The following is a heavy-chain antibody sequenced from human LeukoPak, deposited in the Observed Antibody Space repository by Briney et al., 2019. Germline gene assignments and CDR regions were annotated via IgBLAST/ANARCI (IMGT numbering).Heavy chain of an antibody. CDR2: ISDDGSNK. V-gene: IGHV3-30*18. Sequence: GGSLRLSCAASRFTLSSYGMHWVRQAPGEGLEWVAVISDDGSNKYYADSVKGRFTISRDNSKNTLYLQMNSLRAEDTAVYYCAKEQLELRYFDWLFLDYWGQGTLATVSS. CDR3: AKEQLELRYFDWLFLDY. CDR1: RFTLSSYG. D-gene: IGHD3-9*01. J-gene: IGHJ4*02.